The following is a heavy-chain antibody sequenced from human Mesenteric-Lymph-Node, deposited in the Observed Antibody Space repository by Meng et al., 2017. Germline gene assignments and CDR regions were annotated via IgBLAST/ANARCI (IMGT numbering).Heavy chain of an antibody. V-gene: IGHV4-4*02. CDR3: GRDQGRELINH. Sequence: QVQLQAAAPGLVKPSGTLSLTCTVSGDSISSDIWWSWVRQPPGKGLEWIGEVYHRGDTNYNPSLKSRVDISVDKSKNQFYLSLFSVTAADTAVYYCGRDQGRELINHWGQGTLVTVSS. D-gene: IGHD1-7*01. CDR2: VYHRGDT. J-gene: IGHJ4*02. CDR1: GDSISSDIW.